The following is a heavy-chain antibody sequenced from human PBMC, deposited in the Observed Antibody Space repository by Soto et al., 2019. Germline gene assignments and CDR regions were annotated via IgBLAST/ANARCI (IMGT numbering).Heavy chain of an antibody. J-gene: IGHJ5*02. CDR1: GEGDSSNRAA. D-gene: IGHD2-8*01. V-gene: IGHV6-1*01. CDR3: ARDPVYVDWFDP. CDR2: TYYRSKWYN. Sequence: PQTLSRTCAICGEGDSSNRAAWNWIRQSPSRGLEWLGRTYYRSKWYNDYAVSVKSRITINPDTSKNQFSLQLNSVTPEDTAVYYCARDPVYVDWFDPWGQGTLVTVSS.